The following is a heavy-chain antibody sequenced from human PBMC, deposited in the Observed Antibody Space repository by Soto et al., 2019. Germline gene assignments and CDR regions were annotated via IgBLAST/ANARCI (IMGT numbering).Heavy chain of an antibody. J-gene: IGHJ5*02. CDR1: VVSISSSNW. CDR3: AREAMIGYCSSTSCYELGPWFEP. CDR2: IYHSGST. V-gene: IGHV4-4*02. Sequence: PSETLSLTCAFSVVSISSSNWWSWVRQPPGKGLEWIGEIYHSGSTNYNPSLKSRVTISVDKSKNQFSLKLSSVTAADTAVYYCAREAMIGYCSSTSCYELGPWFEPWGQGTLVSVSS. D-gene: IGHD2-2*01.